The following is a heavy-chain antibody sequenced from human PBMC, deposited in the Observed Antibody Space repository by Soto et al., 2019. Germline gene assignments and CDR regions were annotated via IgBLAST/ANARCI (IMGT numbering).Heavy chain of an antibody. Sequence: GASVKVSCKASGYTFTGYYMHWVRQAPGQGLEWMGWINPNSGGTNYAQKFQGWVTMTRDTSISTAYMELSRLRSDVTAVYYCARKEVGVVPSARVFYYYVMDVWHEATTVTVSA. D-gene: IGHD2-2*01. V-gene: IGHV1-2*04. CDR1: GYTFTGYY. CDR3: ARKEVGVVPSARVFYYYVMDV. J-gene: IGHJ6*04. CDR2: INPNSGGT.